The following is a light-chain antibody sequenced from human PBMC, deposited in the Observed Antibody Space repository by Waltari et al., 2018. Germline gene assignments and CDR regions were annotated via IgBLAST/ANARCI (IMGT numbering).Light chain of an antibody. J-gene: IGLJ2*01. V-gene: IGLV1-40*01. Sequence: QSVLTQPPSVSGAPGQRVTISCTGSSSNIGAGYDVHGYQQLPGTAPKLLIYGNSNRPSGVPDRFSGSKSGTSASLAITGLQAEDEADYYCQSYDSSLSVQVFGGGTKLTVL. CDR3: QSYDSSLSVQV. CDR1: SSNIGAGYD. CDR2: GNS.